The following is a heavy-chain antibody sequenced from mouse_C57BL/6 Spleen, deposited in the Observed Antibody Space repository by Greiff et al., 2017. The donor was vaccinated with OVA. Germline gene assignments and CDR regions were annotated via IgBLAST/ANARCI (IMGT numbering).Heavy chain of an antibody. CDR3: ARDLYDGYYGFAY. CDR1: GYAFSSYW. Sequence: QVQLQQSGAELVKPGASVKISCKASGYAFSSYWMNWVKQRPGKGLEWIGQIYPGDGDTNYNGKFKGQATLTADKSSSTAYMQLSSLTSEDSAVYFCARDLYDGYYGFAYWGQGTLVTVSA. D-gene: IGHD2-3*01. CDR2: IYPGDGDT. J-gene: IGHJ3*01. V-gene: IGHV1-80*01.